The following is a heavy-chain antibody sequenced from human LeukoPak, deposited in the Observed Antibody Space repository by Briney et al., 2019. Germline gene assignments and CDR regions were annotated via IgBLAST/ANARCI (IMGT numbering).Heavy chain of an antibody. V-gene: IGHV3-23*01. Sequence: GGSLRLSCAASGFTFSSYAMSWVRQAPGKGLEWVSVISGSGSTTYYADSVKGRFTISRDNSKNTVYLQMNSLRAEDKAVYYCAKGSERGGRGYSTHFDYWGQGTLVTVSS. CDR3: AKGSERGGRGYSTHFDY. J-gene: IGHJ4*02. D-gene: IGHD3-22*01. CDR1: GFTFSSYA. CDR2: ISGSGSTT.